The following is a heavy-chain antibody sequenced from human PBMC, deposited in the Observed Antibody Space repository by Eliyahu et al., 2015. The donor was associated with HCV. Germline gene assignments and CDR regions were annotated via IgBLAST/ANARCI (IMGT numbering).Heavy chain of an antibody. CDR1: GGSIPTYX. CDR2: IHYSGST. D-gene: IGHD6-19*01. Sequence: QVQLQESGPGLVKPSETLSLTSIXSGGSIPTYXWSXIRQPPGKGLEWIGYIHYSGSTNYNPSLKSRVTISIDTSKNQFSLNLTSVTAADTAMYYCASGGGGIAVTGTGGWFDPWGQGTLVTVSS. V-gene: IGHV4-59*01. J-gene: IGHJ5*02. CDR3: ASGGGGIAVTGTGGWFDP.